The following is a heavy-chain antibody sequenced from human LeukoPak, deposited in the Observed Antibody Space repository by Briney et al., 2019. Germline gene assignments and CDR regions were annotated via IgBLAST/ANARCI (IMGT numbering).Heavy chain of an antibody. J-gene: IGHJ4*02. CDR2: IYYSGST. D-gene: IGHD2-2*01. V-gene: IGHV4-59*01. CDR3: AKSHDSSVVPAAYFDY. CDR1: GGSISSYY. Sequence: PSETLSLTCTVSGGSISSYYWSWIRQPPGKGLEWIGYIYYSGSTNYNPSLKSRVTISVDTSKNQFSLKLSSVTAADTAVYYCAKSHDSSVVPAAYFDYWGQGTLVTVSS.